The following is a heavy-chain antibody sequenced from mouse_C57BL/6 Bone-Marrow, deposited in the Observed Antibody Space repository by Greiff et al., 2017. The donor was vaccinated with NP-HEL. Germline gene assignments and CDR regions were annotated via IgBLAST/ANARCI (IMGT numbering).Heavy chain of an antibody. CDR2: IYPGSGST. V-gene: IGHV1-55*01. CDR3: AREDYYVQAWFAY. D-gene: IGHD1-1*01. Sequence: QVQLQQPGAELVKPGASVKMSCKASGYTFTSYWITWVKQRPGQGLEWIGDIYPGSGSTNYNEKFKSKATLTVDTSSSTAYMQLSSLTSEDSAVYYCAREDYYVQAWFAYWGQGTLFTVSA. CDR1: GYTFTSYW. J-gene: IGHJ3*01.